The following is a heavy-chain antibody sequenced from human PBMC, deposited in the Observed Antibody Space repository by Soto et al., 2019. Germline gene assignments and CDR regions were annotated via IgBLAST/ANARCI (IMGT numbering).Heavy chain of an antibody. CDR2: INHSGST. D-gene: IGHD3-10*01. CDR1: GGSFSGYY. V-gene: IGHV4-34*01. Sequence: QVQLQQWGAGLLKPSETLSLTCAVYGGSFSGYYWSWIRQPPGKGLEWMGEINHSGSTNYNPSLKSRFTISVDTSKNQFSLNLSSVTAADTAVYYCARGPTSITMVRGVIRPRFDPWGQGTLVTVSS. CDR3: ARGPTSITMVRGVIRPRFDP. J-gene: IGHJ5*02.